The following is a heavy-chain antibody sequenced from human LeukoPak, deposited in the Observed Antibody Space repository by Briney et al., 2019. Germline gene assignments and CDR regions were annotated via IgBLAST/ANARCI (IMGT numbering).Heavy chain of an antibody. Sequence: PGGSLRLSCAASGFTFSNAWMSWVRQAAWKGLEWVGRIKSKTDGGTTDYAAPVKGRFTISRDDSKNTLYLQMNSVKTEDTAVYYCTTDSYGSGSYYRHDAFDIWGQGTMVTVSS. CDR3: TTDSYGSGSYYRHDAFDI. V-gene: IGHV3-15*01. CDR2: IKSKTDGGTT. J-gene: IGHJ3*02. D-gene: IGHD3-10*01. CDR1: GFTFSNAW.